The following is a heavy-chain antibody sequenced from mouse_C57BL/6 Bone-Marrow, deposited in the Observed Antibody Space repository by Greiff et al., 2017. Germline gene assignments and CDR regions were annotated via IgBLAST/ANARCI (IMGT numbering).Heavy chain of an antibody. CDR2: IDPSDSYT. D-gene: IGHD3-3*01. V-gene: IGHV1-69*01. J-gene: IGHJ1*03. Sequence: QVQLQQPGAELVMPGASVKLSCKASGYTFTSYWMHWVKQRPGQGLEWIGEIDPSDSYTNYNQKFKGKSTLTVDKSSSTAYMQLSSLTSEDSAVYYCARLGSSLDVWGTGTTVTGSS. CDR1: GYTFTSYW. CDR3: ARLGSSLDV.